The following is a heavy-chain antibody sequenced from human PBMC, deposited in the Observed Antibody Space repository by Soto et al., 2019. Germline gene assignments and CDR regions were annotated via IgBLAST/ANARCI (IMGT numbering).Heavy chain of an antibody. D-gene: IGHD2-8*01. CDR1: GVSISSGNW. V-gene: IGHV4-4*02. J-gene: IGHJ4*02. CDR2: IFHDGTA. Sequence: PSETLSLTXAVSGVSISSGNWWTWVRQTPQRGLGYIGEIFHDGTANYYPSFERRVAISVDTSKNQFSLKLTSVTAADTAIYFCARLVYDTRLNYMYFDFWGQGALVTVSS. CDR3: ARLVYDTRLNYMYFDF.